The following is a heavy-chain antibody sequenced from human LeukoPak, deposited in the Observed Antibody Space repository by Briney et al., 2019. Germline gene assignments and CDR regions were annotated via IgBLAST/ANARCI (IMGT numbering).Heavy chain of an antibody. J-gene: IGHJ4*02. V-gene: IGHV3-30*18. D-gene: IGHD6-19*01. CDR1: GFTFSSYG. Sequence: GGSLRLSCAASGFTFSSYGMHWVRQAPGKGLEWVAVISYDGSNKYYADSVKGRFTISRDNSKNTLYLQMNSLRAEDTAVHYCAKNGYSSGWSPDYWGQGTLVTVSS. CDR2: ISYDGSNK. CDR3: AKNGYSSGWSPDY.